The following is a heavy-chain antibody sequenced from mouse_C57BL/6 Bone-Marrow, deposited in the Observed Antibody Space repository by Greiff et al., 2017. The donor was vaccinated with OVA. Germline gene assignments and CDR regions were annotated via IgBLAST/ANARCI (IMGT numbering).Heavy chain of an antibody. J-gene: IGHJ4*01. D-gene: IGHD2-4*01. CDR1: GYAFSSSW. V-gene: IGHV1-82*01. Sequence: QVQLQQSGPELVKPGASVKISCKASGYAFSSSWMNWVKQRPGKGLEWIGRIYPGDGDTNYNGKFKGKATLTADKSSSTAYMQLSSLTSEDSAVYFCARWIRGYAMDYWGQGTSVTVSS. CDR2: IYPGDGDT. CDR3: ARWIRGYAMDY.